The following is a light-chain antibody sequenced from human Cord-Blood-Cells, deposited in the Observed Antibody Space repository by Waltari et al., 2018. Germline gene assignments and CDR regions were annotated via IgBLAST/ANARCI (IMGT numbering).Light chain of an antibody. CDR2: DVS. J-gene: IGLJ3*02. CDR1: SSDVGGYNY. Sequence: QPPLTQPRSVSGSPGQSVTISCTGTSSDVGGYNYVSWYQQHTVKAPKLMIYDVSKRPSGVPDRFSGSKSGNTASLTISGLQAEDEADYYCCSYAGSYTWVFGGGTKLTVL. CDR3: CSYAGSYTWV. V-gene: IGLV2-11*01.